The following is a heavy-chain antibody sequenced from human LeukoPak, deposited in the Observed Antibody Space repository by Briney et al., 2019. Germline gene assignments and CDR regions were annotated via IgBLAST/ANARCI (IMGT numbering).Heavy chain of an antibody. J-gene: IGHJ4*02. CDR3: ATAVGLRFVRFPFNFDY. Sequence: ASVKVSCKVSRYTLTELSMHWVRQAPGKGLEWMGGFDPEDGVTIYAQKFQGRVTMTEDTSTDTAYMELSSLRSEDTAVYYCATAVGLRFVRFPFNFDYWGQGTLVTVSS. D-gene: IGHD5-12*01. CDR2: FDPEDGVT. V-gene: IGHV1-24*01. CDR1: RYTLTELS.